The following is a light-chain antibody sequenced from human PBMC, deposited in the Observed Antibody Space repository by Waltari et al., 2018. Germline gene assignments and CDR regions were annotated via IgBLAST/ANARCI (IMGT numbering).Light chain of an antibody. CDR1: VGGYNY. J-gene: IGLJ2*01. Sequence: VGGYNYVSWYQQHPGKAPKLMIFDVSNRPSGVSSRFSGSKSGNTASLTISGLQAEDEADYYCSSYVSSDTLELFGGGTSLTVL. CDR2: DVS. V-gene: IGLV2-14*03. CDR3: SSYVSSDTLEL.